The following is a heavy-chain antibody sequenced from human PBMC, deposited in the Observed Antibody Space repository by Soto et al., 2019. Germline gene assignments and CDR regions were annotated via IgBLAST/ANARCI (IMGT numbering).Heavy chain of an antibody. J-gene: IGHJ6*02. CDR3: ATGRMITMVRGVIFYGMDV. CDR2: IYYSGST. D-gene: IGHD3-10*01. CDR1: GGSISSYY. Sequence: SETLSLTCTVSGGSISSYYWSRIRQPPGKGLEWIGYIYYSGSTNYNPSLKSRVTISVDTSKNQFSLKLSSVTAADTAVYYCATGRMITMVRGVIFYGMDVWGQGTTVTVSS. V-gene: IGHV4-59*01.